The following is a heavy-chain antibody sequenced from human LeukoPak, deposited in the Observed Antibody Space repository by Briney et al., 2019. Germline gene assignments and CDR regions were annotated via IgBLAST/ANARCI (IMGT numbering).Heavy chain of an antibody. J-gene: IGHJ6*02. CDR3: ARFRRIAVAGLHPYYYYGMDV. V-gene: IGHV6-1*01. CDR2: TCYRSKWYN. CDR1: GDSVSSNSAA. D-gene: IGHD6-19*01. Sequence: SQTLSLTCAISGDSVSSNSAAWNWIRQSPSRGLECLGRTCYRSKWYNDYAVSVKSRITINPDTSKNQFSLQLNSVTPEDTAVYYCARFRRIAVAGLHPYYYYGMDVWGQGTTVTVSS.